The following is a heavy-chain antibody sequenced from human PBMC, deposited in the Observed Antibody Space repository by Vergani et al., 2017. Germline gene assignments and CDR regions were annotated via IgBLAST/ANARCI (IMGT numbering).Heavy chain of an antibody. CDR3: AIISGGAVAALDAFDI. CDR1: GYSFTSYW. V-gene: IGHV5-51*01. CDR2: IYPGDSDT. J-gene: IGHJ3*02. D-gene: IGHD6-19*01. Sequence: EVQLVQSGAEVKKPGESLKISCKGSGYSFTSYWIGWVRQMPGKGLEWMGIIYPGDSDTRYSPSFQGQVNISADKSISTAYLQWSSLKASDTAMYYCAIISGGAVAALDAFDIWGQGTMVTVSS.